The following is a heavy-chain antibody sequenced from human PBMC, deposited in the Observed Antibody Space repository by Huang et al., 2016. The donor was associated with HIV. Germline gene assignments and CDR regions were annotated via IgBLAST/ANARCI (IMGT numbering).Heavy chain of an antibody. Sequence: QVQLVQSGAEVKKPGASVKVSCRTSGYIFTDCYIHWVRQAPGQGLEWMGWVNPKSGATNQAQRVQGRLHMTTDTSTSAVYMELANLRSDDTAVYYCARAVVRGLIIRFDPWGQGTLVTVSS. D-gene: IGHD3-10*01. V-gene: IGHV1-2*02. CDR1: GYIFTDCY. CDR3: ARAVVRGLIIRFDP. J-gene: IGHJ5*02. CDR2: VNPKSGAT.